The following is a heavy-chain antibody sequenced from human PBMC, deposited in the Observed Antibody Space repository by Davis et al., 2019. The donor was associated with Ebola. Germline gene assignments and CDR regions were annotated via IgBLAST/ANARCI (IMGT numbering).Heavy chain of an antibody. CDR1: GFTFDDYA. V-gene: IGHV3-9*01. CDR3: ATITPIDY. J-gene: IGHJ4*02. CDR2: ISWNSGSI. Sequence: SLKISCAASGFTFDDYAMHWARQAPGKGLEWVSGISWNSGSIGYADSVKGRFTISRDNAKNSLYLQMNSLRAEDTALYYCATITPIDYWGQGTLVTVSS. D-gene: IGHD5-12*01.